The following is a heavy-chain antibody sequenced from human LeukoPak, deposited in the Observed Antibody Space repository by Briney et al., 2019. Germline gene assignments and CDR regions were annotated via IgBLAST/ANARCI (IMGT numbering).Heavy chain of an antibody. Sequence: SETLSLTCTVSGGSISSYYWSWIRQPAGKGLEWIGRIHTSGSTNYSPSLKSRVTMSVDTSKNQFSLKLSSVTAADTAVYYCARDSYYYDSSGYFRFDYWGQGTLVTVSS. CDR3: ARDSYYYDSSGYFRFDY. D-gene: IGHD3-22*01. CDR2: IHTSGST. J-gene: IGHJ4*02. V-gene: IGHV4-4*07. CDR1: GGSISSYY.